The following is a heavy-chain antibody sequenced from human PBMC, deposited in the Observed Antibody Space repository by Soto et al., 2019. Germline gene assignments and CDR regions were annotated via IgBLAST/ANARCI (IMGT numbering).Heavy chain of an antibody. CDR1: GFTFSSYG. D-gene: IGHD5-12*01. Sequence: GGSLRLSCAASGFTFSSYGMYWVRQAPGKGLEWVAVISYDGSNKYYADSVKGRFTISRDNSKNTLYLQMNSLRAEDTAVYYCAKDTNREWLRLGVFDFWGQGTLVTVSS. V-gene: IGHV3-30*18. J-gene: IGHJ4*02. CDR2: ISYDGSNK. CDR3: AKDTNREWLRLGVFDF.